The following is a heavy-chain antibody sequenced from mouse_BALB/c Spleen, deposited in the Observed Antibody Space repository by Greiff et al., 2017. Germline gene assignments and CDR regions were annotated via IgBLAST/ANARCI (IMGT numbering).Heavy chain of an antibody. V-gene: IGHV1S137*01. Sequence: QVQLKESGAELVRPGVSVKISCKGSGYTFTDYAMHWVKQSHAKSLEWIGVISTYYGDASYNQKFKGKATMTVDKSSSTAYMELARLTSEDSAIYYCARGSYGLYAMDYWGQGTSVTVSS. D-gene: IGHD1-1*02. CDR1: GYTFTDYA. CDR2: ISTYYGDA. J-gene: IGHJ4*01. CDR3: ARGSYGLYAMDY.